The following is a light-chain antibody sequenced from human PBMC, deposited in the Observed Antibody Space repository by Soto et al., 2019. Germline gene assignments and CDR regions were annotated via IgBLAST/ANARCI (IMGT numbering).Light chain of an antibody. V-gene: IGLV2-23*02. CDR1: SSVVGTYNL. J-gene: IGLJ1*01. CDR3: CSYAGSSTYA. Sequence: QSVLTQPASVSGSPGQSITISCTGTSSVVGTYNLVSWYQQHPGKAPKLMIYEVSKRPSGVSNRFSGSKSGNTASLTISGLLAEDEADYYSCSYAGSSTYAFGTGTKITVL. CDR2: EVS.